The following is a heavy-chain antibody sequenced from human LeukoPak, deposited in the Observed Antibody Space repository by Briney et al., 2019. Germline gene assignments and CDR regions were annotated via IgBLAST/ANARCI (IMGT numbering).Heavy chain of an antibody. Sequence: SVKVSCKASGGTSSSYAISWVRQAPGQGLEWMGGIIPIFGTANYAQKFQGRVTITADESTSTAYMELSSLRSEDTAVYYCARARRLGDLDFVWGQGTLVTVSS. CDR1: GGTSSSYA. J-gene: IGHJ4*02. D-gene: IGHD3-16*01. V-gene: IGHV1-69*01. CDR3: ARARRLGDLDFV. CDR2: IIPIFGTA.